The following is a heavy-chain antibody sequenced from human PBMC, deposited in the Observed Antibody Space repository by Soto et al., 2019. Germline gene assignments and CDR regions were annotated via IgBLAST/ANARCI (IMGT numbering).Heavy chain of an antibody. CDR3: TRHEGYSKLYYYYMEV. V-gene: IGHV3-49*03. CDR2: IRSKCYCGTT. CDR1: GFTFGDYA. J-gene: IGHJ6*03. Sequence: SLRLSCKASGFTFGDYAIIWFVPPPLNGLSFVGCIRSKCYCGTTEYGASVKGRFTISRDDSKSIAYLQMNSLKTEDTAVYYCTRHEGYSKLYYYYMEVWGKGTTVTVSS. D-gene: IGHD4-4*01.